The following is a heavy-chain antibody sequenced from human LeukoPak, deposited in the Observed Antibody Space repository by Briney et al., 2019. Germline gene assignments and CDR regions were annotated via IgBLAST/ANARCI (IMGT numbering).Heavy chain of an antibody. CDR3: ARRGDKKYCDSSGCYGETPNDAFDI. Sequence: GGSLRLSCAASGFTFSSYSMNWVRQAPGKGLEWVSYISSSSSTIYYADSVKGRFTISRDNAKNSLYLQMNSLRAEDTAVYYCARRGDKKYCDSSGCYGETPNDAFDIWGQGTMVTVSS. CDR2: ISSSSSTI. D-gene: IGHD3-22*01. V-gene: IGHV3-48*01. J-gene: IGHJ3*02. CDR1: GFTFSSYS.